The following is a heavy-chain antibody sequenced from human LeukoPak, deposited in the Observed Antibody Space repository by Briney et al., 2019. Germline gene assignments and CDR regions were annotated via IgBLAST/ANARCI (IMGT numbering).Heavy chain of an antibody. V-gene: IGHV3-23*01. D-gene: IGHD2/OR15-2a*01. J-gene: IGHJ4*02. CDR3: VRADKIVLPTPLDY. Sequence: GGSLRLSCSASGFTFSTSAMSWVRQAPGKGLEWVSAITSSGGSSYYADSVKGRFSLYRDHSKNTLYLQMTSLRAEDTALYYCVRADKIVLPTPLDYWGQGTLVTVSS. CDR2: ITSSGGSS. CDR1: GFTFSTSA.